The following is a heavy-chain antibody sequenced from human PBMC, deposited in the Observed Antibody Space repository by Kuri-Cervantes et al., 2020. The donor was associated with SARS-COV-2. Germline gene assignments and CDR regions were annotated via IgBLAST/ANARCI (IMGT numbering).Heavy chain of an antibody. D-gene: IGHD4-11*01. J-gene: IGHJ4*02. CDR2: IDWDDDK. CDR1: GFSLTTSGMC. V-gene: IGHV2-70*11. Sequence: SCPTLVKPTQTLTLTCTFSGFSLTTSGMCVAWIRQPPGKALEWLARIDWDDDKYYKTSLNSRLSTSKDTSKDQVVLTMTNMDPVDTATYYCVRIRAATVIADYWGQGTLVTVSS. CDR3: VRIRAATVIADY.